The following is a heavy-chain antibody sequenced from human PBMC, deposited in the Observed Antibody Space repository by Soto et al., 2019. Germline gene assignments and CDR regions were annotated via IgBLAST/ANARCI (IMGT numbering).Heavy chain of an antibody. Sequence: ETLSLTCSVSGDSISSSSQYWGWIRQPPGKGLEWIGSIHYSGTSYYNPSLKSRVTIFVDTSKNQLSLKLSSVTAADTAVYYCARHWIAGSSIPWGQGTLVTVSS. CDR2: IHYSGTS. CDR3: ARHWIAGSSIP. D-gene: IGHD2-21*01. CDR1: GDSISSSSQY. V-gene: IGHV4-39*01. J-gene: IGHJ5*02.